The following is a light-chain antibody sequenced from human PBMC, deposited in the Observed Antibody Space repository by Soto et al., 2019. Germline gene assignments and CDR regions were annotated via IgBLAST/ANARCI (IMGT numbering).Light chain of an antibody. Sequence: EVVLTQSPATLSLSPGERATLSCRASQSVSDSLAWYQQKPGQPPRLLIYDVSNRATGIPARFSGSGSGTDFTLTINSLEPEDFAVYYCQQRGNWPPITFGQGTRLEIK. CDR2: DVS. CDR3: QQRGNWPPIT. J-gene: IGKJ5*01. CDR1: QSVSDS. V-gene: IGKV3-11*01.